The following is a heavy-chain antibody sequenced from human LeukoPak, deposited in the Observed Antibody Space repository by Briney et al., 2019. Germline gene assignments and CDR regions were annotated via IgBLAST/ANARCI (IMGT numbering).Heavy chain of an antibody. CDR2: IYYSGST. CDR1: GGSISSDY. Sequence: SSETLSLTCTVSGGSISSDYWSWIRQPPGKGLEWIGYIYYSGSTNYNPSLKSRLTISVDTSKDQFSLKLSSVTAADTAVYYCVREYYDSSGYFHYWGQGTLVTVSS. J-gene: IGHJ4*02. D-gene: IGHD3-22*01. V-gene: IGHV4-59*01. CDR3: VREYYDSSGYFHY.